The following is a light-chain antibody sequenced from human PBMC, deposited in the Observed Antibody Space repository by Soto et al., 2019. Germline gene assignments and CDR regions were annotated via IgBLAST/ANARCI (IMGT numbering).Light chain of an antibody. CDR3: QQYGSSPET. CDR2: GAS. J-gene: IGKJ1*01. V-gene: IGKV3-20*01. CDR1: QDVSSNY. Sequence: EIVLTQSPGTLSLSPRERATLSCRASQDVSSNYLAWYQQKPGQAPRLLIFGASSRATGIPDRFSGSGSGTDFTLTISRLEPEDFAVYSCQQYGSSPETFGQGTKVDIK.